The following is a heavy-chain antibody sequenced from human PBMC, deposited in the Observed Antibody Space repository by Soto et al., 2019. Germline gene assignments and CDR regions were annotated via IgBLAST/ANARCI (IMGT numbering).Heavy chain of an antibody. CDR3: ARVISFSGSYSYYGMDV. J-gene: IGHJ6*02. CDR2: INSDGSST. D-gene: IGHD1-26*01. Sequence: EVQLVESGGGLVQPGGSLRLSCAASGFTFSSYWMHWVRQAPGKGLVWVSRINSDGSSTSYADSVKGRFNISRDNAKNTLYLDMHSLRAEDTAVYYCARVISFSGSYSYYGMDVWGQGTTVTVS. V-gene: IGHV3-74*01. CDR1: GFTFSSYW.